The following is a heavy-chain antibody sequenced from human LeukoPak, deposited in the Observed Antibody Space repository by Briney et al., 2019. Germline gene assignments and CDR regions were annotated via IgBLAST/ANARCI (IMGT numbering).Heavy chain of an antibody. D-gene: IGHD3-10*01. Sequence: SETLSLTCAVSGVSINSGDDSWSWLRQPPGKGLEWIGYIYYSGSTYYNPSLKSRLPISVHTSKNQFSLKLRSVTAADTAVYYCARGRTYYYGSGSYYTEPWGQRTPVTASS. CDR2: IYYSGST. V-gene: IGHV4-30-4*07. CDR1: GVSINSGDDS. CDR3: ARGRTYYYGSGSYYTEP. J-gene: IGHJ5*02.